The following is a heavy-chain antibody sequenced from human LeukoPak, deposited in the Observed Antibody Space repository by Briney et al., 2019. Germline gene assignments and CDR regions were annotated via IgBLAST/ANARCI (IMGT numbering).Heavy chain of an antibody. J-gene: IGHJ4*02. CDR2: INEDGSIT. Sequence: GGSLRLSCAASGFTFSSYWFHWVRQTPGKGLVWVSRINEDGSITNYADAVKGRFTISRDNAKNTLYLQMNSLRAEDTAVYYCAKDLLGYDSSGYTFDYWGQGTLVTVSS. CDR1: GFTFSSYW. V-gene: IGHV3-74*01. D-gene: IGHD3-22*01. CDR3: AKDLLGYDSSGYTFDY.